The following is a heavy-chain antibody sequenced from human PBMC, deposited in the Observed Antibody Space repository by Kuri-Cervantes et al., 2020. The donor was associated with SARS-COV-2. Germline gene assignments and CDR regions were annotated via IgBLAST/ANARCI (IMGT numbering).Heavy chain of an antibody. CDR1: GFTFSSYA. J-gene: IGHJ4*02. CDR3: ARAGDVYDFWSGYYFPPRF. CDR2: ISYDGSNK. V-gene: IGHV3-30-3*01. Sequence: GESLKISCAASGFTFSSYAMHWVRQAPGKGLEWVAVISYDGSNKYYADSVKGRFTISRDNSKNTLYLQMNSLRAEDTAVYYCARAGDVYDFWSGYYFPPRFWGQGTLVTVSS. D-gene: IGHD3-3*01.